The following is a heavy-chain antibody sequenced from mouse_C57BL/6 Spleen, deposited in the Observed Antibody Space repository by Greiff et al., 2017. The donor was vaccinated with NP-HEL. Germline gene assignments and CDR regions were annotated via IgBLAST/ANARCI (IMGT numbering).Heavy chain of an antibody. CDR2: ISDGGSYT. CDR3: ARDDYDDYFDY. J-gene: IGHJ2*01. D-gene: IGHD2-4*01. V-gene: IGHV5-4*01. CDR1: GFTFSSYA. Sequence: DVHLVESGGGLVKPGGSLKLSCAASGFTFSSYAMSWVRQTPEKRLEWVATISDGGSYTYYPDNVKGRFTISRDNAKNNLYLQMSHLKSEDTAMYYCARDDYDDYFDYWGQGTTLTVSS.